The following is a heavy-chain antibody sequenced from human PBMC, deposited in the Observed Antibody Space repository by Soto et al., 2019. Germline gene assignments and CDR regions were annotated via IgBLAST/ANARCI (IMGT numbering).Heavy chain of an antibody. Sequence: PGGSLRLSCAASGFTFSSYWMHWVRQAPGKGLVWLSRIDTDGSTTKYADSVKGRFTISRDNAKNTAYLQMSSLRAEDTAVYFCARSAVPIQLYGADVWGQGTTVTVSS. V-gene: IGHV3-74*03. J-gene: IGHJ6*02. CDR2: IDTDGSTT. CDR1: GFTFSSYW. CDR3: ARSAVPIQLYGADV. D-gene: IGHD2-8*01.